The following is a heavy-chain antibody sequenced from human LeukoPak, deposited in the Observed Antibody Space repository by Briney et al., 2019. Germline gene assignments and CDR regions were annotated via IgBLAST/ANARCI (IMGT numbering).Heavy chain of an antibody. V-gene: IGHV4-30-2*01. D-gene: IGHD3-22*01. J-gene: IGHJ3*02. CDR2: IYHSGST. CDR1: GGSISSGGYS. Sequence: SETLSLTCVVSGGSISSGGYSWSWIRQPPGKGLEWIGYIYHSGSTYYNPSLKSRVTISVDRSKNQFSLKLSSVTAADTAVYYCARYNYYDSSGPSDAFDIWGQGTMVTVSS. CDR3: ARYNYYDSSGPSDAFDI.